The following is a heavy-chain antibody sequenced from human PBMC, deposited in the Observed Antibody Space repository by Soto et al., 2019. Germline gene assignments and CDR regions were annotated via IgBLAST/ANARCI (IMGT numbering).Heavy chain of an antibody. CDR3: ARDGSSTYYYYGLDG. CDR2: IYYSGST. Sequence: PSETLSLTCTVSRGSITNYYWSWIRQPPGMGLEWIGNIYYSGSTTYNPSLKSRVTISVDTSKNQFSLKLRSVSAADTAMYYCARDGSSTYYYYGLDGWGQGTTVTVSS. CDR1: RGSITNYY. J-gene: IGHJ6*02. V-gene: IGHV4-59*01. D-gene: IGHD6-6*01.